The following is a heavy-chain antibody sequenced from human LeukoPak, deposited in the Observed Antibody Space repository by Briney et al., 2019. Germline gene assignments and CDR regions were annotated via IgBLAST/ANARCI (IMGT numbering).Heavy chain of an antibody. CDR3: ASTSYYYDISGYYY. CDR1: GYTFTIYG. Sequence: AAVKVSCKASGYTFTIYGISWVRQAPGQGLGWMGWISAYNGNTNYAQKLQGRVTMTTDISTSTAYMELRSLRSDDTAVYYCASTSYYYDISGYYYWGQGTLVTVSS. D-gene: IGHD3-22*01. J-gene: IGHJ4*02. V-gene: IGHV1-18*01. CDR2: ISAYNGNT.